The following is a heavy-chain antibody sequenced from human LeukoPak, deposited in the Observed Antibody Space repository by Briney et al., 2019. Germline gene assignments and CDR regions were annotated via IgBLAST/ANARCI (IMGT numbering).Heavy chain of an antibody. CDR3: AKNLYCGGGSCYPSALGMDV. V-gene: IGHV3-23*01. CDR1: GFTFSSYA. J-gene: IGHJ6*02. CDR2: IRGGGNRT. Sequence: GGSLGLSCAASGFTFSSYAMTWFRQAPGKGLEWVSGIRGGGNRTYYADSVKGRFTISRDNSKNTLFLQMNSLRAEDTAVYYCAKNLYCGGGSCYPSALGMDVWGQGTTVTVSS. D-gene: IGHD2-15*01.